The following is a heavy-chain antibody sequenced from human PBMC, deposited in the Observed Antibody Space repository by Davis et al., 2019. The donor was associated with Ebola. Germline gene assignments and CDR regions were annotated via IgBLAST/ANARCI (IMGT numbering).Heavy chain of an antibody. J-gene: IGHJ4*02. CDR3: ARDPSYRYDYGGNSVRSDYFDY. V-gene: IGHV1-69*04. CDR2: IIPILGIA. Sequence: SVKVSCKASGYTFSSYAISWVRQAPGQGLEWMGRIIPILGIANYAQKFQGRVTMTRDTSTSTVYMELSSLRSEDTAVYYCARDPSYRYDYGGNSVRSDYFDYWGQGTLVTVSS. D-gene: IGHD4-23*01. CDR1: GYTFSSYA.